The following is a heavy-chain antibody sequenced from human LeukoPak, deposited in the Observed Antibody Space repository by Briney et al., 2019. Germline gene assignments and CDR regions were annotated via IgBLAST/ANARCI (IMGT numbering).Heavy chain of an antibody. CDR2: ISAKNGNT. V-gene: IGHV1-18*01. CDR1: GYSFSNYG. Sequence: GASVKVSCKTSGYSFSNYGIVWVRQAPGQGLEWMGWISAKNGNTKNSQKVQGRVSMTTDSSTGIAYLDLRSLRTDDTAVYYCARASDISWPFVTWGQGTLVIVSS. J-gene: IGHJ5*02. D-gene: IGHD6-13*01. CDR3: ARASDISWPFVT.